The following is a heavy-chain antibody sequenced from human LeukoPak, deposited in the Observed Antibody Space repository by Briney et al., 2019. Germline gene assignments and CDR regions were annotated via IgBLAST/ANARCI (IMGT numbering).Heavy chain of an antibody. V-gene: IGHV3-23*01. J-gene: IGHJ3*02. CDR1: GFTFSSYA. CDR3: AKANVKYCSGGSCFDAFDI. CDR2: ISHSGGTT. D-gene: IGHD2-15*01. Sequence: PGGSLRLSCEASGFTFSSYAMSWVRQAPGKGPEWVSAISHSGGTTYYADSVKGRFTITRDNSKNTLYLQMNSLRAEDTAVYYCAKANVKYCSGGSCFDAFDIWGQGTMVTVSS.